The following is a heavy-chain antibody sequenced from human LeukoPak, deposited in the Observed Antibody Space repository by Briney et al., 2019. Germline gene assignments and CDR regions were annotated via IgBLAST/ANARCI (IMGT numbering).Heavy chain of an antibody. V-gene: IGHV3-23*01. J-gene: IGHJ4*02. D-gene: IGHD3-10*01. CDR1: GFTFSSYA. CDR3: AKGSDLLYGYFDY. Sequence: PGGSLRLSCAASGFTFSSYAMSWVRQAPGKGLEWVSAISGSGGSTYYADSVKGRFTISRDNSKNTLYLQMNSLRAEDTVVYYCAKGSDLLYGYFDYWGQGTLVTVSS. CDR2: ISGSGGST.